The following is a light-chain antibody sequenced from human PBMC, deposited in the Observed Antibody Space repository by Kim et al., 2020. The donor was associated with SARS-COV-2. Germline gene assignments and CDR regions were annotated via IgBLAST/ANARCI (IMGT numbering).Light chain of an antibody. CDR2: AAS. Sequence: ASVGDIVTIPCRASQGIGSRLAWYQQKPGKVPKLLIYAASTLLSGVPSRFSGSGSGTDFTLTISSLQPEDVATYYCQKYDSAPLTFGGGTKVDIK. J-gene: IGKJ4*01. CDR3: QKYDSAPLT. V-gene: IGKV1-27*01. CDR1: QGIGSR.